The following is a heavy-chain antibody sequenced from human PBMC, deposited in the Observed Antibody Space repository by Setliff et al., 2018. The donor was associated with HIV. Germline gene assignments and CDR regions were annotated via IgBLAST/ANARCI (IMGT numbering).Heavy chain of an antibody. CDR1: GGAIDDINW. CDR2: IYHSGTT. CDR3: ARDQSIAARYLFDP. Sequence: SETLSLTCAVSGGAIDDINWWNWVRQSPGKGLEWIGEIYHSGTTNYNPSLKSRVTISVDKSKNQFSLKLTSVTAADTAVYYCARDQSIAARYLFDPWGQGTLVTVYS. D-gene: IGHD6-6*01. J-gene: IGHJ5*02. V-gene: IGHV4-4*02.